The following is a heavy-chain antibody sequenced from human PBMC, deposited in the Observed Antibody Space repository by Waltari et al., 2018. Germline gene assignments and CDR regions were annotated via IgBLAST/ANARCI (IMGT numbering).Heavy chain of an antibody. D-gene: IGHD6-13*01. V-gene: IGHV3-23*01. CDR2: ITASVGDK. CDR3: AKECGSSCLFFDS. Sequence: EVQLLESGGGLVQPGGSLRLSCEVSGVDFSAFAVSWVRQAPGKGLQWVLRITASVGDKYYADSVSGRFTISRDNSKNTLFLEMNSLRAEDTAVYYCAKECGSSCLFFDSWGQGALVTVSS. CDR1: GVDFSAFA. J-gene: IGHJ4*02.